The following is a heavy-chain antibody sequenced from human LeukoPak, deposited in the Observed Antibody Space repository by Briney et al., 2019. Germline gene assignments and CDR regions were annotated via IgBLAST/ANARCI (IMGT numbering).Heavy chain of an antibody. CDR3: ARERMYSGSGSTYPYYDY. D-gene: IGHD3-10*01. CDR2: IKPDGSEK. CDR1: GFTFSSYW. J-gene: IGHJ4*02. V-gene: IGHV3-7*01. Sequence: GGSLRLXCAASGFTFSSYWMSWVRQSPGKGLESVANIKPDGSEKYFMDSVKGRFTISRDNAKNALYLEMNSLRAEDTAEYFCARERMYSGSGSTYPYYDYWGQGTLVTVSS.